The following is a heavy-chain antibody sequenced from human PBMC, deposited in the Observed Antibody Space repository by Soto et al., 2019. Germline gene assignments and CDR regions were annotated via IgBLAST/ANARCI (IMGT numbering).Heavy chain of an antibody. V-gene: IGHV3-23*04. CDR3: AKDRSENFWVYYYAMDV. CDR1: GFAFTPYN. J-gene: IGHJ6*02. Sequence: DVLLVESGGDLVQPGGSLRLSCTASGFAFTPYNMNWVRQAPGKGLEWVSGISGSSSGTYYTDSVKGRFTISRDNSKNTVYLQMNSLRGEDTAVYYCAKDRSENFWVYYYAMDVWGQGTAVTVSS. D-gene: IGHD6-19*01. CDR2: ISGSSSGT.